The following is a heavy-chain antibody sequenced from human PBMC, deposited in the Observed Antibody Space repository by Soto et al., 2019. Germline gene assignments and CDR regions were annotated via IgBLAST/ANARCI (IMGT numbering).Heavy chain of an antibody. V-gene: IGHV4-30-4*01. D-gene: IGHD5-12*01. CDR3: ARENARDGYNFPYYYYGMDV. Sequence: PSETLSLTCTVSGGSISSGDYYWSWIRQPPGKGLEWIGYIYYSGSTYYNPSLKSRVTISVDTSKNQFSLKLSSVTAADTAVYYGARENARDGYNFPYYYYGMDVWGQGTTVTVSS. CDR1: GGSISSGDYY. J-gene: IGHJ6*02. CDR2: IYYSGST.